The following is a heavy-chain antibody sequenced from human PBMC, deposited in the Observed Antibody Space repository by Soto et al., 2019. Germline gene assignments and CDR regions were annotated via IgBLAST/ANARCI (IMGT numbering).Heavy chain of an antibody. Sequence: SETLSLTCTVTGGSISSGGYYWSWIRQHPGKGLEWIGYIYYSGSTYYNPSLKSRVTISVDTSKNQFSLKLSSVTAADTAVYYCARGPVAAAGNKKYYYYYGMDVWGQGTTVTVSS. CDR1: GGSISSGGYY. J-gene: IGHJ6*02. CDR2: IYYSGST. D-gene: IGHD6-13*01. V-gene: IGHV4-31*03. CDR3: ARGPVAAAGNKKYYYYYGMDV.